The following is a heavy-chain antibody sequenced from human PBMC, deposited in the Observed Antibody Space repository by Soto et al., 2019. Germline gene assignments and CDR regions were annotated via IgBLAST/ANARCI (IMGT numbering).Heavy chain of an antibody. D-gene: IGHD3-9*01. Sequence: SVKVSCKASGGTFSSYAISWVRQAPGQGLEWMGGIIPIFGTANYAQKFQGRVTITADESTSTAYMELSSLRSEDTAVYYCARTYYDILTGHNINYYYYYGMDVWGQGTTVTVSS. J-gene: IGHJ6*02. CDR3: ARTYYDILTGHNINYYYYYGMDV. V-gene: IGHV1-69*13. CDR2: IIPIFGTA. CDR1: GGTFSSYA.